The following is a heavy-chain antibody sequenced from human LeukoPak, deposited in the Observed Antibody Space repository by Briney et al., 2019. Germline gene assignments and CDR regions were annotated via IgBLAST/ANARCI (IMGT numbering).Heavy chain of an antibody. CDR3: ATSGSYYWYCDY. CDR1: GFTFSSYG. J-gene: IGHJ4*02. Sequence: GGSLRLSCAASGFTFSSYGMHWVRQAPGKGLERVAFIRYDGSNKYYADSVKGRFTISRDNSKNTLYLQMNRLRAEDTAVYYCATSGSYYWYCDYWGQGTLVTVSS. CDR2: IRYDGSNK. V-gene: IGHV3-30*02. D-gene: IGHD1-26*01.